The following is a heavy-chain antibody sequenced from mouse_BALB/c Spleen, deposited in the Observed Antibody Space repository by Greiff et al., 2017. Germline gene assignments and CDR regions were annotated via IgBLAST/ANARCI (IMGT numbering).Heavy chain of an antibody. D-gene: IGHD2-1*01. CDR1: GFTFSSYA. Sequence: EVQLVESGGGLVKPGGSLKLSCAASGFTFSSYAMSWVRQTPEKRLEWVASISSGGSTYYPDSVKGRFTISRDNARNILYLQMSSLRSEDTAMYYCAREGDGNYERGAMDYWGQGTSVTVSS. CDR3: AREGDGNYERGAMDY. CDR2: ISSGGST. V-gene: IGHV5-6-5*01. J-gene: IGHJ4*01.